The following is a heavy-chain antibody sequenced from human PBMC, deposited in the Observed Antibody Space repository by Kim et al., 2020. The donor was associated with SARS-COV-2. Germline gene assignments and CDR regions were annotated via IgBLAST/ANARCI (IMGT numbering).Heavy chain of an antibody. CDR2: INHSGST. D-gene: IGHD3-10*01. V-gene: IGHV4-34*01. Sequence: SETLSLTCAVYGGSFSGYYWSWIRQPPGKGLEWIGEINHSGSTNYNPSLKSRVTISVDTSKNQFSLKLSSVTAADTAVYSCARGRRLISAGRTYGRPSYFDYWGQGTLVTVSS. CDR3: ARGRRLISAGRTYGRPSYFDY. J-gene: IGHJ4*02. CDR1: GGSFSGYY.